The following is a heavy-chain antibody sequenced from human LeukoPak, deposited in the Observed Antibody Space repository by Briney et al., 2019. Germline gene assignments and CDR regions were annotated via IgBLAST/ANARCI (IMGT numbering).Heavy chain of an antibody. V-gene: IGHV3-15*01. CDR1: EFTFINAW. J-gene: IGHJ4*02. CDR3: TSQYFDY. CDR2: IKSKTDGGTT. Sequence: GGSLRLSCAASEFTFINAWMNWVRQGPGKGLEWVGRIKSKTDGGTTDYAAPVEGRFTISRDDSKNTVYLQMNSLKTDDTAVYYCTSQYFDYWGQGTLVAVSS.